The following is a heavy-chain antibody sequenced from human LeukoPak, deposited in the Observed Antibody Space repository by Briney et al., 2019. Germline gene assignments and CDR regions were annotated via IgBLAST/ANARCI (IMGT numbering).Heavy chain of an antibody. J-gene: IGHJ3*02. CDR1: GGSVSSSGYY. V-gene: IGHV4-39*01. Sequence: SETLSLTCTVSGGSVSSSGYYWGWIRQPPGKGLEWIASISYSGTTYYNPSLRSRVTISVDTSKKQFSLRLSSVTAADTAVYYCARSYCSSTSCYAVGAFDIWGQGTLVTVSS. CDR3: ARSYCSSTSCYAVGAFDI. D-gene: IGHD2-2*01. CDR2: ISYSGTT.